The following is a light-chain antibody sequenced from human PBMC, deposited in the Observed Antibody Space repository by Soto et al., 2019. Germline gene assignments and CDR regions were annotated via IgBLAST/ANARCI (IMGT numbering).Light chain of an antibody. V-gene: IGLV2-14*01. Sequence: QSALTQPASVSGSPGQPITISCTGTSSDVGGYKYVSWYQQHPGKAPKLMIYEVSNRPSGVSNRFSGSKSGNTASLTISGLQAEDEADYYCSLYTSSSTPYVFGTGTKVTVL. J-gene: IGLJ1*01. CDR3: SLYTSSSTPYV. CDR2: EVS. CDR1: SSDVGGYKY.